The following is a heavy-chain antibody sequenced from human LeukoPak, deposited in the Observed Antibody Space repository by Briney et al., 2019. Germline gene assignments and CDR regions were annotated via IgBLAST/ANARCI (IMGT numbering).Heavy chain of an antibody. V-gene: IGHV1-2*04. CDR2: INPNSGGT. Sequence: GASVKVSCKASGYTFTGYYMHWVRQAPGQGLEWMGWINPNSGGTNYAQKFQGWVTMTRGTSISTAYMELSRLRSDDTAVYYCARDSSGWYDYAFDIWGQGTMVTVSS. CDR1: GYTFTGYY. D-gene: IGHD6-19*01. CDR3: ARDSSGWYDYAFDI. J-gene: IGHJ3*02.